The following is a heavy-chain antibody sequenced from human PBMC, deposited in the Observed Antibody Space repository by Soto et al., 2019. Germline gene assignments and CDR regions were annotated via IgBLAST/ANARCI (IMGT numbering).Heavy chain of an antibody. J-gene: IGHJ4*02. V-gene: IGHV1-3*01. Sequence: ASVKVSCKASGYTFTSYAMHWVRQAPGQRLEWMGWINAGNGNTKYSQKFQGRVTITRDTSASTAYMELSSLRSEDTAVYYCARVVIHPLVGAYYFDYWGKGTLVTVPS. CDR2: INAGNGNT. CDR3: ARVVIHPLVGAYYFDY. D-gene: IGHD3-16*01. CDR1: GYTFTSYA.